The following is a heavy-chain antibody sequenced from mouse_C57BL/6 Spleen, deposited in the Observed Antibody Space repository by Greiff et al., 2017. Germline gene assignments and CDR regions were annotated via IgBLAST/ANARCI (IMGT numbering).Heavy chain of an antibody. Sequence: EVKLMESGPGLVKPSQSLSLTCSVTGYSITSDYWHWIRKFPGNNLEYMGYISYSGSTYYNPTLNSRISISRDTYKTQYYLQLNSMTTDDTSTDYCARYNGDYPDYYAMDDWGQVTSVTVAS. V-gene: IGHV3-8*01. CDR2: ISYSGST. CDR3: ARYNGDYPDYYAMDD. J-gene: IGHJ4*01. D-gene: IGHD2-13*01. CDR1: GYSITSDY.